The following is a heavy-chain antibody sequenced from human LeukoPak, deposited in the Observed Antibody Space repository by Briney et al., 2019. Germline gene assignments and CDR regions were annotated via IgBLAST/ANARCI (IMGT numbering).Heavy chain of an antibody. Sequence: GGSLRLSCAASGFTFSSYAMSWVRRAPGKGLEWVSAISGSGGSTYYADSVKGRFTISRDNSKNTLYLQMNSLRAEDTAVYYCAGTLIAYYYYGMDVWGQGTTVTVSS. V-gene: IGHV3-23*01. D-gene: IGHD3-16*01. CDR2: ISGSGGST. CDR3: AGTLIAYYYYGMDV. CDR1: GFTFSSYA. J-gene: IGHJ6*02.